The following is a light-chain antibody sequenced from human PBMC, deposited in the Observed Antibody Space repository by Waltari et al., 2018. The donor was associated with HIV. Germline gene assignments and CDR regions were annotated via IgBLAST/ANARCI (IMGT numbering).Light chain of an antibody. J-gene: IGLJ2*01. CDR2: QDN. CDR3: QAWDTRAV. CDR1: KLGDKY. Sequence: SYDLTQPPSVSVSPGQTATITCSGDKLGDKYSCWYQQKPGQSPVLVIYQDNKRPSRIPERFSGSNSGNTATLTISGTQAMDEADYYCQAWDTRAVFGGGTKLTVL. V-gene: IGLV3-1*01.